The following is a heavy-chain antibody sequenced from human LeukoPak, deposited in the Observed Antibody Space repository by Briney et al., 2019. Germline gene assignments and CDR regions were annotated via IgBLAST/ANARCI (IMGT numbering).Heavy chain of an antibody. J-gene: IGHJ5*02. D-gene: IGHD3-22*01. CDR1: GGSFSGYY. V-gene: IGHV4-34*01. CDR2: INHSGST. CDR3: ARIPLTYYYDSSGYKSSWFDP. Sequence: SETLSLTCAVYGGSFSGYYWSWIRQPPGKGLEWIGEINHSGSTNYNPSLKSRVTISVDTSKNQFSLKLSSVTAADTAVYYRARIPLTYYYDSSGYKSSWFDPWGQGTLVTVSS.